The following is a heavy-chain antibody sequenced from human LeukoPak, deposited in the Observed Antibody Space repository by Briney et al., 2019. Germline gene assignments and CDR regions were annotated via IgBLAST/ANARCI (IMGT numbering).Heavy chain of an antibody. CDR2: IIPIFGTA. Sequence: SVKVSCTASGCTFSSYAISWVRQAPGQGLEWMGGIIPIFGTANYAQKFQGRVTVTADDSTSTAYMQLSSLRSEDTAVYYCARWPSLGVARRYYFDYWGQGTLVTVSS. CDR1: GCTFSSYA. D-gene: IGHD1-1*01. J-gene: IGHJ4*02. V-gene: IGHV1-69*01. CDR3: ARWPSLGVARRYYFDY.